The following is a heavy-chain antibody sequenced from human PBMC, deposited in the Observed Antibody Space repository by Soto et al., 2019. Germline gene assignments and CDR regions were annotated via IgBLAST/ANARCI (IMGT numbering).Heavy chain of an antibody. Sequence: PGGSLRLSCAVSGFSFSSYWMSWVRQAPGRGLEWVATIAHDGGEKFYVDSVKGRFTISRDNTKNSLYLQMNSLRAEDTALYYCARESNAHFDYWGQGTMVTVSS. D-gene: IGHD7-27*01. CDR2: IAHDGGEK. V-gene: IGHV3-7*01. J-gene: IGHJ4*02. CDR3: ARESNAHFDY. CDR1: GFSFSSYW.